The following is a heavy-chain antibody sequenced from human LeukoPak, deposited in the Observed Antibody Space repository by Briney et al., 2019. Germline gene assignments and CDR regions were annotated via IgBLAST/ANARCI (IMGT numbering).Heavy chain of an antibody. CDR2: ISSSGSTI. Sequence: VGSLRLSCAASGFTFSDYYMSWIRQAPGKGLEWVSYISSSGSTIYYADSVKGRFTISRDNAKNSLYLQMNSLRAEDTAVYYCARGPASPWYYDFWSGYFDYWGQGTLVTVSS. V-gene: IGHV3-11*01. J-gene: IGHJ4*02. D-gene: IGHD3-3*01. CDR1: GFTFSDYY. CDR3: ARGPASPWYYDFWSGYFDY.